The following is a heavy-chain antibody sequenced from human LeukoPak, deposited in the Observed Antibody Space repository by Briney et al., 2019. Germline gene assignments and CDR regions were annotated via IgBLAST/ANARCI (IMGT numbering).Heavy chain of an antibody. Sequence: PGGSLRLSCAASGFTFSSYSMNWVRQAPGKGLEWVSSISSSSSYIYYADSVKGRFTTSRDNAKNSLHLQMNSLRAEDTAVYYCARGGSGSRYYFDYWGQGTLVTVSS. J-gene: IGHJ4*02. D-gene: IGHD1-26*01. CDR1: GFTFSSYS. CDR2: ISSSSSYI. CDR3: ARGGSGSRYYFDY. V-gene: IGHV3-21*01.